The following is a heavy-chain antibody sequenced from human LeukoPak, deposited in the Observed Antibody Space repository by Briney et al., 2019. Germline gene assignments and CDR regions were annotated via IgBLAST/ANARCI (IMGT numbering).Heavy chain of an antibody. CDR1: GFTFNRCW. CDR2: IKQDGSEK. Sequence: GGSLRLSCVVSGFTFNRCWMSWVRQAPGKGREWVANIKQDGSEKNYVDSVKGRFTISRDNAKNSLYLQMNSLRAEDTAVYYCAREAGDSSGWYNWFDPWGQGTLVTVSS. J-gene: IGHJ5*02. D-gene: IGHD6-19*01. V-gene: IGHV3-7*01. CDR3: AREAGDSSGWYNWFDP.